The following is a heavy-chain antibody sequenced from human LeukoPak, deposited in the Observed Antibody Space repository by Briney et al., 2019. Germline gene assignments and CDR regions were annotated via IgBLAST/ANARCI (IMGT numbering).Heavy chain of an antibody. CDR2: TYYRSKWYN. V-gene: IGHV6-1*01. D-gene: IGHD2-2*01. Sequence: SQTLSLTCAISGDSVSSNSAAWNWIRQSPSRGLEWLGRTYYRSKWYNDYAVSVKSRITINPDTSKNQFSLQLNSVTPGDTAVYYCARGGRDCSSTSCQNDLDYWGQGTLVTVSS. J-gene: IGHJ4*02. CDR1: GDSVSSNSAA. CDR3: ARGGRDCSSTSCQNDLDY.